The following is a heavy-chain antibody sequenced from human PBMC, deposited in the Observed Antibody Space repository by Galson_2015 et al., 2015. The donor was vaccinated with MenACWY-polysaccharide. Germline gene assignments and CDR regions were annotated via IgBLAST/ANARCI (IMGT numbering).Heavy chain of an antibody. CDR1: GDSITNGGHH. D-gene: IGHD4-17*01. V-gene: IGHV4-31*03. Sequence: TLSLTCSVSGDSITNGGHHWTWLRQHPETGLDWIGYIFNNGGPKSNPSLRSRVTISSDTSRNQFSLHLTSMTAADTATYYSAGIPSTLTSFGWFDPWGQGILVTVSS. J-gene: IGHJ5*02. CDR2: IFNNGGP. CDR3: AGIPSTLTSFGWFDP.